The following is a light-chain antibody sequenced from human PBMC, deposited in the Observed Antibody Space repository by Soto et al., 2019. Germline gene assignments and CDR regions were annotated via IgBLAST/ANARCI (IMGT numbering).Light chain of an antibody. CDR1: QSISNW. Sequence: DIQMTQSPSTLSASVGDRVTITCRASQSISNWLAWYQQKPGRAPKLLIYGASTLKSEVPSRFSGSGSGTEFTLTISSLQPDDFATYYCQQYNTFSPWTFGQGTKVDIK. CDR2: GAS. J-gene: IGKJ1*01. CDR3: QQYNTFSPWT. V-gene: IGKV1-5*01.